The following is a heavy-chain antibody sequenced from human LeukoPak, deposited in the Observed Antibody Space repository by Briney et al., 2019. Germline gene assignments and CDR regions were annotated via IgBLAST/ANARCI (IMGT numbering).Heavy chain of an antibody. CDR2: INHSGST. Sequence: SETLSLTCAVYGGSFSGYYWSLIRQPPGKGLEWIGEINHSGSTNYNPSLKSRVTISVDTSKNQFSLKLSSVTAADTAVYYCARRIRGYSYGPVLGYYYYMDVWGKGTTVTVSS. CDR1: GGSFSGYY. J-gene: IGHJ6*03. CDR3: ARRIRGYSYGPVLGYYYYMDV. D-gene: IGHD5-18*01. V-gene: IGHV4-34*01.